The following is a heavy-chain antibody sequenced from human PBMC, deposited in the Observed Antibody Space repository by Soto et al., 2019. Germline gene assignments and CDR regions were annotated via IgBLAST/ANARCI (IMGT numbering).Heavy chain of an antibody. J-gene: IGHJ5*02. V-gene: IGHV5-51*01. CDR1: GYSFSNYW. CDR3: ARRGSGWSDNWFDP. CDR2: IYPGDSDT. D-gene: IGHD6-13*01. Sequence: PGESLKISCKGSGYSFSNYWIGWVRQMPGKGLEWMGIIYPGDSDTRYSPSFQGQVTISVDKSISTAYLQWSSLKASDTAMYYCARRGSGWSDNWFDPWAQRTLVTVSS.